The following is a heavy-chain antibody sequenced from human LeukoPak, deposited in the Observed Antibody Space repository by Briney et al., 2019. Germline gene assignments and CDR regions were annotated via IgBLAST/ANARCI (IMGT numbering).Heavy chain of an antibody. CDR2: ISSSSSYI. D-gene: IGHD3-3*01. J-gene: IGHJ4*02. V-gene: IGHV3-21*01. CDR3: ARGADFWSGYYSPSTHRTQFDY. CDR1: GFTFSSYS. Sequence: KAGGSLRLSCAASGFTFSSYSMNWVRQAPGKGLEWVSSISSSSSYIYYADSVKGRFTISRDNAKNSLYLQMNSLRAEDTAVYYCARGADFWSGYYSPSTHRTQFDYWGQGTLVTASS.